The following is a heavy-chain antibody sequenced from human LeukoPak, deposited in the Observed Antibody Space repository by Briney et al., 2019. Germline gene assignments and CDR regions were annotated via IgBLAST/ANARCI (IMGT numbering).Heavy chain of an antibody. Sequence: GGSLRLSCAASGFTFSSYATSWVRQAPGKGLEWVSAISGSGGSTYYADSVKGRFTISRDNSKNTLYLQMNSLRAEDTAVYYCAKAGEDYYDSSGYSSLFDYWGQGTLVTVSS. V-gene: IGHV3-23*01. CDR1: GFTFSSYA. CDR2: ISGSGGST. D-gene: IGHD3-22*01. J-gene: IGHJ4*02. CDR3: AKAGEDYYDSSGYSSLFDY.